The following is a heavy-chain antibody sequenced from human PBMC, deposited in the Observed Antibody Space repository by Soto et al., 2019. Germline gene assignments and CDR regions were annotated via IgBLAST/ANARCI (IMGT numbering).Heavy chain of an antibody. CDR3: ARAVSGSYRTFDY. J-gene: IGHJ4*02. CDR2: ISYDGSNK. CDR1: GFTFSSYA. V-gene: IGHV3-30-3*01. Sequence: QVQLVESGGGVVQPGRSLRLSCAASGFTFSSYAMHWVRQAPGKGLEWVAVISYDGSNKYYADSVKGRFTISRDNSKNTLYLQMNSLRAEDTDVYYCARAVSGSYRTFDYWGQGTLVTVSS. D-gene: IGHD1-26*01.